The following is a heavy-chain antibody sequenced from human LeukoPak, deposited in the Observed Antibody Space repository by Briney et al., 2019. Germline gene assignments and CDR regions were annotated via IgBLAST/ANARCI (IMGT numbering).Heavy chain of an antibody. CDR1: GGTFSSYA. V-gene: IGHV1-69*01. D-gene: IGHD4-11*01. Sequence: SVKVSCKASGGTFSSYAISWVRQAPGQGLEGMGGIIPIFGTANYAQKFQGRVTITADESTSTAYMELSSLRSEDTAVYYCATLQGDSPFFDYWGQGTPVTVSS. CDR2: IIPIFGTA. J-gene: IGHJ4*02. CDR3: ATLQGDSPFFDY.